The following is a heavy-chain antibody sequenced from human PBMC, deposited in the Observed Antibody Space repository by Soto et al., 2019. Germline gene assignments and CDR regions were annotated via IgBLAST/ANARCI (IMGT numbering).Heavy chain of an antibody. V-gene: IGHV1-58*02. Sequence: GASAKLSSKVSGLTFTSSAMRSVRQARGQRLEWIGWIVVGSGNTNYAQKFQERVTITRDMSTSTAYMELSSLRSEDTAVYYCAAAYGDYVGAFDIWGQGTMVTVSS. CDR2: IVVGSGNT. CDR3: AAAYGDYVGAFDI. D-gene: IGHD4-17*01. J-gene: IGHJ3*02. CDR1: GLTFTSSA.